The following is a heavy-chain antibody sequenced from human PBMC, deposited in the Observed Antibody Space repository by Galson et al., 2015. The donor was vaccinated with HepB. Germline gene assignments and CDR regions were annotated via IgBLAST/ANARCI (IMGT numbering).Heavy chain of an antibody. CDR3: ARDDRYCSGGSCYSSLYFDY. D-gene: IGHD2-15*01. V-gene: IGHV1-46*01. Sequence: SVKVSCKASGYTFTSYYMHWVRQAPGQGLERMGIINPSGGSTSYAQKFQGRVTMTRDTSTSTVYMELSSLRSEDTAVYYCARDDRYCSGGSCYSSLYFDYWGQGTLVTVSS. CDR2: INPSGGST. J-gene: IGHJ4*02. CDR1: GYTFTSYY.